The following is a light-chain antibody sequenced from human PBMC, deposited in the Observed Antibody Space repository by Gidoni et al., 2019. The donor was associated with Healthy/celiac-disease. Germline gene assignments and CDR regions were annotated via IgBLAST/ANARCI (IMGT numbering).Light chain of an antibody. Sequence: IVLTQSPATLSLSPGERATLSCRASQSVSSYLAWYQQKPGQAPRLLIYDASTRATGIPARFSGSGSGTDFTLTISSLEAEDFAVYYCQQRSNWLTFGGGTKVEIK. J-gene: IGKJ4*01. CDR2: DAS. CDR3: QQRSNWLT. V-gene: IGKV3-11*01. CDR1: QSVSSY.